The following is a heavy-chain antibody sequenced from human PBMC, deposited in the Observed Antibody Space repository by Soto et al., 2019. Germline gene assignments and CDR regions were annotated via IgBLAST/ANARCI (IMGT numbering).Heavy chain of an antibody. Sequence: GGSLRLSCAASGFTFSSYAMHWVRQAPGKGLEWVAVISYDGSNKYYADSVKGRFTISRDNSKNTLYLQMNSLRAEDTAVYYCAKAGPQLENWFDPWGQGTLVTVSS. CDR1: GFTFSSYA. J-gene: IGHJ5*02. V-gene: IGHV3-30-3*01. CDR3: AKAGPQLENWFDP. CDR2: ISYDGSNK. D-gene: IGHD6-13*01.